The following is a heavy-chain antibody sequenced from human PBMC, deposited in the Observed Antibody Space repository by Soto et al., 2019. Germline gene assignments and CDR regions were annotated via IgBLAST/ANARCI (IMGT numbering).Heavy chain of an antibody. J-gene: IGHJ3*02. Sequence: PGGSLRLSCSASGFTFSSYAMHWVRQAPGKGLEYVSAISSNGGSTYYADSVKGRFTISRDNSKNTLYLQMNSLRAEDTAVYYCASYDYVGGDAFDIWGQGTMVTVSS. D-gene: IGHD3-16*01. CDR1: GFTFSSYA. CDR2: ISSNGGST. CDR3: ASYDYVGGDAFDI. V-gene: IGHV3-64*04.